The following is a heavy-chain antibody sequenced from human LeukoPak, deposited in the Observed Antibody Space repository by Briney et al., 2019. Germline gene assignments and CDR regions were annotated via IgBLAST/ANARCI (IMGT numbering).Heavy chain of an antibody. V-gene: IGHV1-24*01. CDR3: ATDGQPHAPYSSTVYGMDV. Sequence: ASVKVSCKVSGYTLTELSMHWVRQAPGKGLEWMGGFDPEDGETICAQKFQGRVTMTEDTSTDTAYMELSSLRSEDTAVYYCATDGQPHAPYSSTVYGMDVWGQGTTVTVSS. J-gene: IGHJ6*02. D-gene: IGHD6-13*01. CDR1: GYTLTELS. CDR2: FDPEDGET.